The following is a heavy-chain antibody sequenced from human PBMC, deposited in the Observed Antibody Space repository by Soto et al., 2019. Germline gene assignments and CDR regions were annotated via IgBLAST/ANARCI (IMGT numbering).Heavy chain of an antibody. CDR1: GFTFSSYG. Sequence: GGSLRLSCAASGFTFSSYGMHWVRQAPGKGLEWVAVISYDGSNKYYADSVKGRFTISRDNSKNTLYLQMNSLRAEDTAVYYSRVFRTADCSSTSCPDPYYGMDVWGQGTTVTVSS. CDR2: ISYDGSNK. CDR3: RVFRTADCSSTSCPDPYYGMDV. V-gene: IGHV3-30*03. J-gene: IGHJ6*02. D-gene: IGHD2-2*01.